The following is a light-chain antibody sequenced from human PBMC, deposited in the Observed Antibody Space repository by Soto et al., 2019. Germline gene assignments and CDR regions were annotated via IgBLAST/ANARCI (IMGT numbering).Light chain of an antibody. CDR1: QSVSSY. V-gene: IGKV3-11*01. Sequence: EIVLTQSPATLSLSPGERATLSCRASQSVSSYLAWYQQKPGQAPRLLIYDASNRATGIPARFSGSGSGTDFTLTISSLEPEHFAVYYCQQRSNWPPGRTFGGGTKVEIK. J-gene: IGKJ4*01. CDR2: DAS. CDR3: QQRSNWPPGRT.